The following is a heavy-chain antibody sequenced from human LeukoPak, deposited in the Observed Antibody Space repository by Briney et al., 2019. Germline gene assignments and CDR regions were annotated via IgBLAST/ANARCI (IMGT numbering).Heavy chain of an antibody. Sequence: GGSLRLSCAASGFTFSNYAMSWVRQASGKGLEWVSAISGSGDNTYYADSVKGRLTISRDSFKNTLFLQMNSLRAEDTALYYCATECRVGHYYGMDVWGQGTTVTVSS. CDR3: ATECRVGHYYGMDV. J-gene: IGHJ6*02. D-gene: IGHD2-15*01. V-gene: IGHV3-23*01. CDR1: GFTFSNYA. CDR2: ISGSGDNT.